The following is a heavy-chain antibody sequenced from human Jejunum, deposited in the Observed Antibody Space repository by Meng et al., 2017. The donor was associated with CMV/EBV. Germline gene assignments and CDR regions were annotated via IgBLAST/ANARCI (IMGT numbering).Heavy chain of an antibody. CDR3: AKGRVGDY. Sequence: SLRFSCAASGFTFSNYAMSWVRQAPGKGLEWVSVIYTGGTSTYHVDSVKGRFTISRDNSKNTLYLQMNSLRAEDTAVYYCAKGRVGDYWGQGTLVTVSS. V-gene: IGHV3-23*03. CDR2: IYTGGTST. CDR1: GFTFSNYA. J-gene: IGHJ4*02.